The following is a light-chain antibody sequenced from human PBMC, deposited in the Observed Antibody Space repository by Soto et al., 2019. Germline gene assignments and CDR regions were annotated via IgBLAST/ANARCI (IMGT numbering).Light chain of an antibody. CDR3: NSYMPTAVV. CDR2: EVT. Sequence: QSALTQPASVSGSPGQSITISCTGTSSDVGAYNYVSWYQQYPGKAPKLMIYEVTNRPTGVSNRFSGSKSGNTASLTISGRKPEDEADYYCNSYMPTAVVFRSGTKVNVL. V-gene: IGLV2-14*01. CDR1: SSDVGAYNY. J-gene: IGLJ1*01.